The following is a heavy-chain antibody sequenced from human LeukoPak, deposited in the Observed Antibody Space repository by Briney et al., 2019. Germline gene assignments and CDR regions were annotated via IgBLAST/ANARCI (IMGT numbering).Heavy chain of an antibody. CDR1: GFTFTNFG. V-gene: IGHV3-23*01. CDR2: VSGGGGST. Sequence: ESGGSLRLSCAASGFTFTNFGMSWVRQAPGKGLEWVSAVSGGGGSTFYADSVKGRFTISRDNSKNKVYLQMNSLRAEDTAVYYCAKEKNSGYYYHFDYWGQGTLVTVSS. CDR3: AKEKNSGYYYHFDY. D-gene: IGHD3-22*01. J-gene: IGHJ4*02.